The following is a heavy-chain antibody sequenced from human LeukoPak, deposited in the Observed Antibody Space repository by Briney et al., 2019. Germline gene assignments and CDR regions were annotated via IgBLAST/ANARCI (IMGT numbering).Heavy chain of an antibody. J-gene: IGHJ5*02. Sequence: TSETLSLTCTVSGGSISSSSYYWGWIRQPPGKGLEWIGSIYYSGSTYYNPSLKSRVTISVDTSKNQFSLKPSSVTAADTAVYYCARRLIVVVSWFDPWGQGTLVTVSS. CDR2: IYYSGST. D-gene: IGHD3-22*01. V-gene: IGHV4-39*07. CDR3: ARRLIVVVSWFDP. CDR1: GGSISSSSYY.